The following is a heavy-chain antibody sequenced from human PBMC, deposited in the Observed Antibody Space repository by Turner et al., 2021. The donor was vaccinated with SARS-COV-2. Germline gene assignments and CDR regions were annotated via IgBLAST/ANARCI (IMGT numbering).Heavy chain of an antibody. CDR1: GGTFSSNA. CDR2: IIPIFGTA. Sequence: QVQLVQSGAEVKKPGSSVKVSCKASGGTFSSNAISWVRQAPGQGLEWMVGIIPIFGTANYAQKFQGRVTITADESTSTAYMELSSLRSEDTAVYYCASDTVVTPLYGMDVWGQGTTVTVS. CDR3: ASDTVVTPLYGMDV. J-gene: IGHJ6*02. D-gene: IGHD2-21*02. V-gene: IGHV1-69*01.